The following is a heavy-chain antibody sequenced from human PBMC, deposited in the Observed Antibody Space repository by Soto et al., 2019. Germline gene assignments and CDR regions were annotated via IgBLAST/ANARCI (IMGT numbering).Heavy chain of an antibody. CDR1: GFTFSNAW. Sequence: GGYLRLSWAASGFTFSNAWMSWVRQAPENGLEWVGRIKSKTDGGTTDYAAPVKGRFTISRDDSKNTLYLQMNSLKTEDTAVYYFRCRGYDYVATLLDVWGRGTTVTVSS. D-gene: IGHD5-12*01. CDR2: IKSKTDGGTT. J-gene: IGHJ6*04. V-gene: IGHV3-15*05. CDR3: RCRGYDYVATLLDV.